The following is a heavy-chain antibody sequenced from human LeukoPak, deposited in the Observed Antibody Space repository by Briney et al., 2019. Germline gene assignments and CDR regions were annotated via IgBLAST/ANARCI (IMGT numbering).Heavy chain of an antibody. Sequence: SETLSLTCAVYGGSFSGYYWSWIRQPPGEGLEWIGEINHSGSTNYNPSLKSRVTISVDTSKNQSSLKLSSVTAADTAVYYCARGLTPHVDTAMVTFDYWGQGTLVTVSS. CDR1: GGSFSGYY. V-gene: IGHV4-34*01. CDR2: INHSGST. J-gene: IGHJ4*02. CDR3: ARGLTPHVDTAMVTFDY. D-gene: IGHD5-18*01.